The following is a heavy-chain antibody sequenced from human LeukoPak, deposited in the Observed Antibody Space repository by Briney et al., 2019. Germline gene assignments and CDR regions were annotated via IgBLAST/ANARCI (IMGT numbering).Heavy chain of an antibody. J-gene: IGHJ4*02. D-gene: IGHD3-3*01. CDR3: ASGVSDY. V-gene: IGHV3-30*02. CDR2: IRYDGSNK. CDR1: GFTFSSYG. Sequence: PGGSLRLSCAASGFTFSSYGVHWVRQAPGKGLDWVAFIRYDGSNKYYADSVKGRYTISRDNSKNTLYLQMNSLRAEDTAVYYCASGVSDYWGQGTLVTVSS.